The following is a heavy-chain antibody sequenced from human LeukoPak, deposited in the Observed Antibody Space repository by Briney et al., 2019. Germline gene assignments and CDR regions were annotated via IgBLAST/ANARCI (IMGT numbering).Heavy chain of an antibody. V-gene: IGHV4-39*07. CDR2: IYYSGST. Sequence: PSETLSLTCTVSGGSISSSSYYWGWIRQPPGKGLEWIGSIYYSGSTYYNPSLKSRVTISVDTSKNQFSLKLSSVTAADTAVYYCATLFLRPYSGSYPYWGQGTLVTVSS. J-gene: IGHJ4*02. CDR1: GGSISSSSYY. D-gene: IGHD1-26*01. CDR3: ATLFLRPYSGSYPY.